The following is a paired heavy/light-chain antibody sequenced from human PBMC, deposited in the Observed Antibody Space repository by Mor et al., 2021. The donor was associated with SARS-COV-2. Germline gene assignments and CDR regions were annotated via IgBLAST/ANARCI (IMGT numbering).Heavy chain of an antibody. D-gene: IGHD4-17*01. V-gene: IGHV3-11*01. CDR3: ARDEMTTVTTADY. Sequence: QVQLVESGGGLVKPGGSLRLSCAASGFTFSDYYMSWIRQAPGKGLEWVSYISSSGSTIYYADSVKGRFTISRDNAKNSLYLQMNSLRAEDTAVYYCARDEMTTVTTADYWGQGTLVTVSS. CDR2: ISSSGSTI. J-gene: IGHJ4*02. CDR1: GFTFSDYY.
Light chain of an antibody. CDR3: SSYTDINNFYV. V-gene: IGLV2-8*01. CDR2: DVT. CDR1: SSDVGGYNY. J-gene: IGLJ1*01. Sequence: QSALTQPPSASGSLGQSVTMSCTGTSSDVGGYNYVSWYQQHPGKAPKLMIYDVTKRPSGVPDRFFGSKSGNTASLTVSGLQAEDEADYYCSSYTDINNFYVFGTGTKVTVL.